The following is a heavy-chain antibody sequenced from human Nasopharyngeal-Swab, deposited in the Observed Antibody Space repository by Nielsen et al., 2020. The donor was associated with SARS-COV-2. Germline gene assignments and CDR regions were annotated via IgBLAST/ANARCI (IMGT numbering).Heavy chain of an antibody. V-gene: IGHV3-7*01. CDR2: IKQDGSDK. Sequence: GESLKISCAASGFTFSNYWMTWVRQAPGKGLEWVGNIKQDGSDKSYVDSVKGRFTISRDNAKNSLDLQMNSLRAEDTAVYYCARESSSWYWFDPWGQGTLVTVSS. J-gene: IGHJ5*02. D-gene: IGHD6-13*01. CDR1: GFTFSNYW. CDR3: ARESSSWYWFDP.